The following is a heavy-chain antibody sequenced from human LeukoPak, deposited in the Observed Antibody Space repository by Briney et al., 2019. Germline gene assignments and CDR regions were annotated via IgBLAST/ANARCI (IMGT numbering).Heavy chain of an antibody. Sequence: SETLSLTCAVSGGSISSSNWWSWVRQPPGKGLEWIGEIYHSGSTNYNPSLKSRVTISVDKSKNQFSLKLSSVTAADTAVYYCARVAGYYDGSGYYYVIDYWGQGTLVTVSS. CDR1: GGSISSSNW. D-gene: IGHD3-22*01. CDR2: IYHSGST. CDR3: ARVAGYYDGSGYYYVIDY. J-gene: IGHJ4*02. V-gene: IGHV4-4*02.